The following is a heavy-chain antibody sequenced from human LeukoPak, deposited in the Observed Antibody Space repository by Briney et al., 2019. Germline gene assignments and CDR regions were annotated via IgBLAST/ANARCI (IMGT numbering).Heavy chain of an antibody. CDR2: ISSSGSTI. Sequence: LSLTCAVYGGSFSGYYWSWIRQPPGKGLEWVSYISSSGSTIYYADSVKGRFTISRDNAKNSLYLQMNSLRAEDTAVYYCARDGEVGYFDSSNFYDYWGQGTLVTVSS. CDR3: ARDGEVGYFDSSNFYDY. J-gene: IGHJ4*02. V-gene: IGHV3-11*04. CDR1: GGSFSGYY. D-gene: IGHD3-22*01.